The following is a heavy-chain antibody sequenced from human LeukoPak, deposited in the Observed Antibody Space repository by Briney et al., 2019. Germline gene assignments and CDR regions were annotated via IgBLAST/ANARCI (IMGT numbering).Heavy chain of an antibody. Sequence: GGSLRLSCAASGFTFSSYSMNWVRQAPGKGLEWVSSISSSSSYIYHADSVKGRFTISRDNAKNSLYLQMNSLRAEDTAAYYCASSRTYSSSWSFYYYYMDVWGKGTTVTISS. CDR2: ISSSSSYI. V-gene: IGHV3-21*01. CDR3: ASSRTYSSSWSFYYYYMDV. J-gene: IGHJ6*03. D-gene: IGHD6-13*01. CDR1: GFTFSSYS.